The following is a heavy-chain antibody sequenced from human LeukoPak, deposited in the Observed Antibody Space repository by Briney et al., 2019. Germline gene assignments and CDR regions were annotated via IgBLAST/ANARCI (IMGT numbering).Heavy chain of an antibody. V-gene: IGHV4-59*01. CDR2: IYYSGST. Sequence: SETLSLTCTVSGGSISSYYWSWIRQPPGKGLEWIGYIYYSGSTNYNPSLKSRVIISVDTSKNQFSLKLSSVTAADTAVYYCARGPRNFYYFDYWGQGTLVTVSS. CDR1: GGSISSYY. CDR3: ARGPRNFYYFDY. D-gene: IGHD4-11*01. J-gene: IGHJ4*02.